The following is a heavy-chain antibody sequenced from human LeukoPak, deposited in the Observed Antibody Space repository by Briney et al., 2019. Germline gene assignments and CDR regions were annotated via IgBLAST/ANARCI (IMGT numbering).Heavy chain of an antibody. V-gene: IGHV1-46*01. CDR1: GYTFCIYN. J-gene: IGHJ3*02. D-gene: IGHD1-1*01. CDR3: AGTPGTTDDAFEI. CDR2: INPSGGTT. Sequence: ASVTVPCKASGYTFCIYNLHWVRQAPGQGLGWMGIINPSGGTTSYAQKFQGRVTMTRDTSTSTVYMELSSLRSEDTAVYYCAGTPGTTDDAFEIWGQGTMVTVSS.